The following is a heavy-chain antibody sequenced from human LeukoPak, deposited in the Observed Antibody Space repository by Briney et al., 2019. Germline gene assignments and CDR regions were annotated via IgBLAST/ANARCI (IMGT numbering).Heavy chain of an antibody. Sequence: SETLSLTCAVSGYSISSGYYWGWTRQPPGKGLEWIGSIYHSGSTYYNPSLKSRVTISVDTSKNQFSLKLSSVTAADTAVYYCARLQDDGGNGEFDYWGQGTLVTVSS. D-gene: IGHD4-23*01. J-gene: IGHJ4*02. V-gene: IGHV4-38-2*01. CDR2: IYHSGST. CDR1: GYSISSGYY. CDR3: ARLQDDGGNGEFDY.